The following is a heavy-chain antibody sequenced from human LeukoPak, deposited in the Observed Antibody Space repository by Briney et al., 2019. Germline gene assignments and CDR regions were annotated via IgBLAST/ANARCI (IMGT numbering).Heavy chain of an antibody. J-gene: IGHJ6*04. Sequence: GASVKVSCKASGYTFTSYAISWVRQAPGQGREWMGWIRTYNGNTNYAQKLQGRVSMTTDTSTTTAYMELRSLRSDDTAVYYCARDQGYDFWSGHLDVWGKGTPVTVSS. CDR3: ARDQGYDFWSGHLDV. D-gene: IGHD3-3*01. CDR2: IRTYNGNT. CDR1: GYTFTSYA. V-gene: IGHV1-18*01.